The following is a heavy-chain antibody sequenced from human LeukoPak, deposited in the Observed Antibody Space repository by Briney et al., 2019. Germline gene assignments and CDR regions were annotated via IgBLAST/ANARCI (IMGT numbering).Heavy chain of an antibody. J-gene: IGHJ5*02. D-gene: IGHD3-3*01. V-gene: IGHV3-7*01. CDR1: GFTFSSYW. CDR2: IKQDESEK. Sequence: GGSLRLSCAASGFTFSSYWMSGVRQAPGKGLEGVANIKQDESEKYYVDSVKGRFTISRDNAKNSLYLQMNSLRAEDTAVYYCARDPTIFGVVITGWFDPWGQGTLVTVSS. CDR3: ARDPTIFGVVITGWFDP.